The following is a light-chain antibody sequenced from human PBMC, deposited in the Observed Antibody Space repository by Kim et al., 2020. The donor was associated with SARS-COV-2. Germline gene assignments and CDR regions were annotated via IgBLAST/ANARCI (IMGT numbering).Light chain of an antibody. J-gene: IGLJ1*01. V-gene: IGLV2-14*03. CDR1: SSDIATYNF. CDR2: DVS. Sequence: SLAISCTGTSSDIATYNFVSWYQQHPGKAPKLIIFDVSNRPSGISDRFSGSKSGNTASLTISGLQAEDEADYYCISYRSSGTPYVFGTGTKVTVL. CDR3: ISYRSSGTPYV.